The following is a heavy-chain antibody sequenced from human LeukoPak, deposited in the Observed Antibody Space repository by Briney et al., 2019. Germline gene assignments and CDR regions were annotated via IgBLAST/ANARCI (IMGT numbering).Heavy chain of an antibody. J-gene: IGHJ3*02. V-gene: IGHV7-4-1*02. D-gene: IGHD3-16*02. CDR3: ARVHIPLRIMITFGGVIPFDAFDI. CDR1: GYTFIAYY. CDR2: INTNTGNP. Sequence: ASVKVSCKASGYTFIAYYMHWVRQAPGQGLEWMGWINTNTGNPTYAQGFTGRFVFSLDTSVSTAYLQISSLKAEDTAVYYCARVHIPLRIMITFGGVIPFDAFDIWGQGTMVTVSS.